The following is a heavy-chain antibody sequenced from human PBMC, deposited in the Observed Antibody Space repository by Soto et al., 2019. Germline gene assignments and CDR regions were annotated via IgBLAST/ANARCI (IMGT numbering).Heavy chain of an antibody. V-gene: IGHV1-2*02. Sequence: SVKVSCKASGYTFTGYYMHWVRQAPVQGLEWMGWINPNSGGTNYAQKFQGRVTMTRDTSISTAYMELSRLRSDDTAVYYCARAARVGTYYYDSSGYYYQGWFDPWGQGTLVTVSS. J-gene: IGHJ5*02. CDR2: INPNSGGT. CDR1: GYTFTGYY. D-gene: IGHD3-22*01. CDR3: ARAARVGTYYYDSSGYYYQGWFDP.